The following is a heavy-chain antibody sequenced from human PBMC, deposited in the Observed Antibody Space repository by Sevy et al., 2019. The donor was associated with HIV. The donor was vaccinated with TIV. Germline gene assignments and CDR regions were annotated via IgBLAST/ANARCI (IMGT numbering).Heavy chain of an antibody. V-gene: IGHV3-23*01. Sequence: GGSLRLSCAASGFTFSSYAMSWVRQAPGKGLEGVSAISGSGGSTYYADSVKGRFTISRDNSKNTLYLQMNSLRAEDTAVYYCAKNGASSYYYYYYGMDVWGQGTTVTVSS. J-gene: IGHJ6*02. CDR1: GFTFSSYA. CDR2: ISGSGGST. CDR3: AKNGASSYYYYYYGMDV. D-gene: IGHD4-17*01.